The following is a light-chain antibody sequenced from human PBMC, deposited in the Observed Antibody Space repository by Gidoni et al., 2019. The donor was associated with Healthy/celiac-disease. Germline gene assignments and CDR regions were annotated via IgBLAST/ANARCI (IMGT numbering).Light chain of an antibody. J-gene: IGLJ2*01. CDR2: VNSDGSH. V-gene: IGLV4-69*02. CDR3: QTWGAAIRL. CDR1: SGHRTYA. Sequence: QVVLPQLASAPSSLGASVKLTCTLSSGHRTYAIAWHQQQPAKGPRFLMKVNSDGSHNKGDMIPDRFSGSSSGAERYLTISRLQSDDEADYYCQTWGAAIRLFGRGTRLTVL.